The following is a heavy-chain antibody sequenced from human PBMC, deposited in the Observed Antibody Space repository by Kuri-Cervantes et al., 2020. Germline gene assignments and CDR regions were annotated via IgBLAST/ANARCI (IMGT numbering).Heavy chain of an antibody. J-gene: IGHJ3*02. V-gene: IGHV1-18*01. CDR2: ISAYNGDA. CDR3: ARGTTVTSTSDAFDI. D-gene: IGHD4-17*01. CDR1: GYSFTSYG. Sequence: ASVKVSCKASGYSFTSYGISWVRQAPGQGLEWMGWISAYNGDANYAQKLQGRVTMTTDTSTSTAYMELSSLRSEDTAVYYCARGTTVTSTSDAFDIWGQGTVVTVSS.